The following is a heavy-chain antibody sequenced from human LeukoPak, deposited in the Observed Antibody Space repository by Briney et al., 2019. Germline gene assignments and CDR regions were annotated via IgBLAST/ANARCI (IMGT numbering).Heavy chain of an antibody. D-gene: IGHD6-13*01. CDR2: ISSSSSYI. Sequence: PGGYLRLSCAASGFTFSSYSMNWVRQAPGKGLEWVSYISSSSSYIYYADSVKGRFTISRDNAKNSLYLQMNSLRAEDTAVYYCARDQGGSSSPFDYWGQGTLVTVSS. V-gene: IGHV3-21*01. J-gene: IGHJ4*02. CDR1: GFTFSSYS. CDR3: ARDQGGSSSPFDY.